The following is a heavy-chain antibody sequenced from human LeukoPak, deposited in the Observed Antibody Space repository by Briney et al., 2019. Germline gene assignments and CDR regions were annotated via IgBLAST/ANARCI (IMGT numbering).Heavy chain of an antibody. D-gene: IGHD6-6*01. Sequence: SQTLSLTCTVSGGSISSGDYYWSWIRQSPGKGLEWIAYIYYSGSTNYNPSLKSRVTISIDTSKNQFSLKLSSVTAADTAVYYCASYSSSYAAFDIWGQGTMVTVSS. V-gene: IGHV4-61*08. CDR2: IYYSGST. J-gene: IGHJ3*02. CDR1: GGSISSGDYY. CDR3: ASYSSSYAAFDI.